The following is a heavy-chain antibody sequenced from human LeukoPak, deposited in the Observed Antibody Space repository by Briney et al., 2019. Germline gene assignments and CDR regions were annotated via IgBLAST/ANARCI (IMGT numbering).Heavy chain of an antibody. V-gene: IGHV1-2*02. J-gene: IGHJ3*02. Sequence: AAVKVSCEACGYTFTGYYMHWVRQAPGQQLEWIGWINPNSGGKKYAQKVKGRLTMTRDKSISTAYMELSRLRSDDTAVYYCARDVTETGDIIVLVAASDIWGQGTMVTVSS. CDR2: INPNSGGK. D-gene: IGHD2-15*01. CDR3: ARDVTETGDIIVLVAASDI. CDR1: GYTFTGYY.